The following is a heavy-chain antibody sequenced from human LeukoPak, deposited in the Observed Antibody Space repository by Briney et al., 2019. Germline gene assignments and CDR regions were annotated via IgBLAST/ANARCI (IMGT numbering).Heavy chain of an antibody. J-gene: IGHJ4*02. V-gene: IGHV3-21*01. CDR3: ARGRGVPFDSSGYYMNY. D-gene: IGHD3-22*01. Sequence: PGGSLRLSCAASGFTFSSYWMHWVRQAPGKGLEWVSSISSSSSYIYYADSVKGRFTISRDNAKNSLYLQMNSLRAEDTAVYYCARGRGVPFDSSGYYMNYWGQGTLVTVSS. CDR1: GFTFSSYW. CDR2: ISSSSSYI.